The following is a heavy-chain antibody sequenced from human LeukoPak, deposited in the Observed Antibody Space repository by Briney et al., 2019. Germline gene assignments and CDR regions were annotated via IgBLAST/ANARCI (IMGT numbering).Heavy chain of an antibody. CDR3: ARAFTSTGYYYVEY. Sequence: GRSLRLSCAASGFTFSSXXXXWVRQAPGKGLEXXXVIWYDGNNKYYADSVKGRFTISRGNSKNTLYLQMNSLRAEDTAVYYCARAFTSTGYYYVEYWGQGTLVTVSS. J-gene: IGHJ4*02. V-gene: IGHV3-33*01. D-gene: IGHD3-22*01. CDR2: IWYDGNNK. CDR1: GFTFSSXX.